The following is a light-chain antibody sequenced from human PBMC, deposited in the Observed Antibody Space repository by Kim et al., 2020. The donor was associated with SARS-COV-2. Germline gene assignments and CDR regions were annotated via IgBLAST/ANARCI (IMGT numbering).Light chain of an antibody. CDR2: DHN. CDR1: SSNIGNNY. V-gene: IGLV1-51*01. CDR3: GTWDSSLNGYV. J-gene: IGLJ1*01. Sequence: QSVLTQPPSVSAAPGQKVTISCSGRSSNIGNNYVSWNQQLPRTAPKLLIYDHNKRPSGIPDRCSGSKSGTSATLGISGLQTGGEADYYCGTWDSSLNGYVCGTGTKVTVL.